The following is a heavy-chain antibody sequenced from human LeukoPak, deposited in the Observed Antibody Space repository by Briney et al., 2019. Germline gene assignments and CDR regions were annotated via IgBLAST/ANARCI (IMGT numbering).Heavy chain of an antibody. CDR3: ARDRGSSGWFDY. D-gene: IGHD3-10*01. J-gene: IGHJ4*02. Sequence: SETLSLTCTVSGGSISSSSYYWGWNRQPPGKGLGWIGSIYYSGSTYYNPSLNSRVTISVDTSKNQFSLKLSSVTAADTAVYYCARDRGSSGWFDYWGQGTLVTVSS. CDR1: GGSISSSSYY. V-gene: IGHV4-39*07. CDR2: IYYSGST.